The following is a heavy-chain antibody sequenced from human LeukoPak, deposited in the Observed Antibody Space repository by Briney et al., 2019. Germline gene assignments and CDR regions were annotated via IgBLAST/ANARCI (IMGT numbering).Heavy chain of an antibody. CDR2: IIPIFGTA. V-gene: IGHV1-69*13. J-gene: IGHJ4*02. Sequence: SVRVSCKASGGTFSSYAISWVRQAPGQGLEWMGGIIPIFGTANYAQKFQGRVTITADESTSTAYMELSSLRSEDTAVYYCARGTTSALYSYELDYWGQGTLVTVSS. D-gene: IGHD5-18*01. CDR3: ARGTTSALYSYELDY. CDR1: GGTFSSYA.